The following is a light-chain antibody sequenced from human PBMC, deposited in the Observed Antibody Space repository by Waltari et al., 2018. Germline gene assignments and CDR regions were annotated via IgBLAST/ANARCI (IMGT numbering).Light chain of an antibody. V-gene: IGLV2-14*01. Sequence: QSALTQPASVSGSPGQSITIPCTGTSSDVGGHHYVSWYQQHPGKAPKLMFYDVSKRPSGVSNRFSGSKSGNTASLTISGLQAEDEADYYCSSYTSSSTLVFGGGTKLTVL. CDR3: SSYTSSSTLV. CDR1: SSDVGGHHY. CDR2: DVS. J-gene: IGLJ2*01.